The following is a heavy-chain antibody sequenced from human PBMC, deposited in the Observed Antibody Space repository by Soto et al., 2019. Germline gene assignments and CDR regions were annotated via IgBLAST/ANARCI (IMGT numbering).Heavy chain of an antibody. V-gene: IGHV4-4*02. J-gene: IGHJ6*02. CDR2: IYHSGST. D-gene: IGHD3-10*01. CDR1: GGSISSGNW. Sequence: PSETLSLTCSVSGGSISSGNWWSRVRQPPGKGLEWIGEIYHSGSTNYNPSLKSRVTISVDKSKNQFSLKLSSVTAADTAVYYCARDRGRALGYYYGMDVWGQGTTVTVS. CDR3: ARDRGRALGYYYGMDV.